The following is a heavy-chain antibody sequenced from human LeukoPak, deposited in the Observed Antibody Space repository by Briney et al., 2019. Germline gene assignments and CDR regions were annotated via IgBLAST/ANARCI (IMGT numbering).Heavy chain of an antibody. V-gene: IGHV4-39*02. CDR3: ARDTSGWYGIVGKIDY. J-gene: IGHJ4*02. Sequence: SETLSLTCTVSGGSISSSSYYWGWIRQPPGKGLEWIGSIYYSGSTYYNPSLKSRVTISVDTSKNQFSLKLSSVTAADTAVYYCARDTSGWYGIVGKIDYWGQGTLVTVSS. CDR2: IYYSGST. CDR1: GGSISSSSYY. D-gene: IGHD6-19*01.